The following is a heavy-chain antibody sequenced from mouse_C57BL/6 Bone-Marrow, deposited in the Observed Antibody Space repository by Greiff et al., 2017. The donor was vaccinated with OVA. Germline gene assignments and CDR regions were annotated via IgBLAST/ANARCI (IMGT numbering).Heavy chain of an antibody. D-gene: IGHD1-1*01. Sequence: EVMLVESGPGLAKPSQTLSLTCSVTGYSITSDYWNWIRKFPGNKLEYMGYISYSGSTYYNPSLKSRISITRDTAKNQYYLQLNSVTTEDTATYYCARYYGSPYWYFDVWGTGTTVTVSS. CDR2: ISYSGST. CDR3: ARYYGSPYWYFDV. V-gene: IGHV3-8*01. CDR1: GYSITSDY. J-gene: IGHJ1*03.